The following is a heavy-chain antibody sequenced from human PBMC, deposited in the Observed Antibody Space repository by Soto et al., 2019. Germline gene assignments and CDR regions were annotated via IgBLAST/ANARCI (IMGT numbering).Heavy chain of an antibody. D-gene: IGHD3-10*01. CDR3: ARVSGIYYYGLDV. Sequence: SETLSLACTVSGGSISSYYWSWIRQTPGKGLEWIGYIYYSGSTNYNPSLKSRLTVSVDTSKNQFSLKLSSVTAADTAVYYCARVSGIYYYGLDVWGQGTTVTVS. J-gene: IGHJ6*02. CDR1: GGSISSYY. V-gene: IGHV4-59*01. CDR2: IYYSGST.